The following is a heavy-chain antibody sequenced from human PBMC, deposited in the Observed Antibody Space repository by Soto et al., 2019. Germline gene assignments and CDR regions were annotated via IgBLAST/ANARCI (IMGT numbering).Heavy chain of an antibody. CDR2: ISSSSSTI. D-gene: IGHD4-4*01. Sequence: GGSLRLSCAASGFTFSSYAMSWVRQAPGKGLEWVSYISSSSSTIYYADSVKGRFTISRDNAKNSLYLQMNSLRDEDTAVYYSARDRTVTTVYYYYYYGMDVWGQGTTVTVSS. CDR1: GFTFSSYA. V-gene: IGHV3-48*02. CDR3: ARDRTVTTVYYYYYYGMDV. J-gene: IGHJ6*02.